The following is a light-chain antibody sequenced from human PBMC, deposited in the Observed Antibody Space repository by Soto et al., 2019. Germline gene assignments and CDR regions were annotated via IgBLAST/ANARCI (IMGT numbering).Light chain of an antibody. CDR3: QQSYTFPFT. CDR1: QPISNY. Sequence: DIQMTQSPSSLSASVGDRVTITCRASQPISNYLNWYQQKPGKAPKFLISAASTLQSGVPSRFSGYGSGTGFTLAISSLHPDDFATYYCQQSYTFPFTFGQGTKLDIK. V-gene: IGKV1-39*01. CDR2: AAS. J-gene: IGKJ2*01.